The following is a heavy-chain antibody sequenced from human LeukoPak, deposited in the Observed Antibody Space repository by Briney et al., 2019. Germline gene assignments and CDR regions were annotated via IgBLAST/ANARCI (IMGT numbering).Heavy chain of an antibody. CDR1: GFILSNYA. Sequence: GGSLRLSCAASGFILSNYAMHWVRQAPGKGLEYVSAISSNGGSTYYANSMKGRFTISRDNSKNTLYLQMGSLRVEDMAVYYCARGRLVVTALDYWGQGTLVTVSS. D-gene: IGHD2-21*02. J-gene: IGHJ4*02. CDR3: ARGRLVVTALDY. V-gene: IGHV3-64*01. CDR2: ISSNGGST.